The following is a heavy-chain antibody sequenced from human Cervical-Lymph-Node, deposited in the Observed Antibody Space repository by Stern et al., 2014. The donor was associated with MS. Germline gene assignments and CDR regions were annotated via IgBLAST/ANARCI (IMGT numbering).Heavy chain of an antibody. CDR3: ARMMGSGYRHYFDY. J-gene: IGHJ4*02. D-gene: IGHD3-3*01. CDR1: GFSLVTSGVR. V-gene: IGHV2-70*04. CDR2: IDWNDKT. Sequence: QVTLRESGPALVKPTQTLTLTCTFSGFSLVTSGVRVSWIRQPPGKALEWLARIDWNDKTFYNTSLMTRLTISKDTSKNQVVLTMTNVDPVDTATYYCARMMGSGYRHYFDYWGLGTPVTVS.